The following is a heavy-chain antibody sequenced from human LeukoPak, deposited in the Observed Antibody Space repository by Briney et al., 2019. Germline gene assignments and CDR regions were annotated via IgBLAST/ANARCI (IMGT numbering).Heavy chain of an antibody. Sequence: GGSLRLSCAASGFTVSSNYMSWVRQAPGKGLEWVSVIYSGDSTYHADSVKGRFTISRDNSKNTLFLQMNTLSAEDTAVHYCARLVGITYFDYWGQGTLVTVSS. J-gene: IGHJ4*02. V-gene: IGHV3-53*01. CDR3: ARLVGITYFDY. CDR2: IYSGDST. CDR1: GFTVSSNY. D-gene: IGHD2-15*01.